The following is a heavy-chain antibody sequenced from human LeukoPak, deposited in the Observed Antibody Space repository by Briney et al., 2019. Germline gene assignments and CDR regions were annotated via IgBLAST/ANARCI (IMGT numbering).Heavy chain of an antibody. D-gene: IGHD1-14*01. CDR1: GFTFNSYA. Sequence: GGSLRLSCAASGFTFNSYAMSWVRQAPGKGLEWVSAIRGSGGGTYYADSVKGRFTISRDNSKNTLYLQMNSLKTEDTAVYYCTTNDAFDIWGQGTMVTVSS. J-gene: IGHJ3*02. CDR3: TTNDAFDI. V-gene: IGHV3-23*01. CDR2: IRGSGGGT.